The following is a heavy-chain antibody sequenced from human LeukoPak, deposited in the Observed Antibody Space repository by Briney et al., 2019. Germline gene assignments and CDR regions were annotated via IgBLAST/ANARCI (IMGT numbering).Heavy chain of an antibody. CDR1: GYTFTSYD. J-gene: IGHJ4*02. V-gene: IGHV1-8*01. CDR2: MSPNSGIT. CDR3: VRTPPNWGADY. Sequence: ASVKVSCKASGYTFTSYDINWVRQATGQGLEWMGWMSPNSGITGYAQKFQGRVTMTRNTAISTAYMELSSLRSEDTAVYYCVRTPPNWGADYWGQGTLVTVSS. D-gene: IGHD7-27*01.